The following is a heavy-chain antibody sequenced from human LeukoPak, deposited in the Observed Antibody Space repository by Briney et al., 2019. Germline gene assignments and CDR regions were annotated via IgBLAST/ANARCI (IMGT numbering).Heavy chain of an antibody. CDR1: GFTFSSYG. CDR2: TRYDGSNK. CDR3: ARRDQLLWDFDY. V-gene: IGHV3-30*02. Sequence: GGSLRLSCAASGFTFSSYGMYWVRQAPGKGLEWVAFTRYDGSNKYYADSVKGRFTISRDNAKNSLYLQMNSLRAEDTAVYYCARRDQLLWDFDYWGQGTLVTVSS. D-gene: IGHD2-2*01. J-gene: IGHJ4*02.